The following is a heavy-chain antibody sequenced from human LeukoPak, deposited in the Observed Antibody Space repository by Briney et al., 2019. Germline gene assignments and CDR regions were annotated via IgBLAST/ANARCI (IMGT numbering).Heavy chain of an antibody. CDR1: GFPFSTYA. Sequence: GGSLRLSCAASGFPFSTYAMNWVRPAPGKGLEWVSSIRGTGGDTYYADSVKGRFIISRDNSKNTLYLQMNSLRAEDTAVYYCAKSSWFDSFDYWGQGTLVTVSS. CDR3: AKSSWFDSFDY. D-gene: IGHD3-10*01. CDR2: IRGTGGDT. J-gene: IGHJ4*02. V-gene: IGHV3-23*01.